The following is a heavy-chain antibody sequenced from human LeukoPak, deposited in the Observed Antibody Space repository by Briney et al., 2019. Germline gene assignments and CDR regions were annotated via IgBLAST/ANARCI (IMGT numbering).Heavy chain of an antibody. Sequence: ASVKVSCQASAYTFVGYYMHWVRQAPGQGLEWMGWINPNSGGTNYAQKFQGRVTMTRDTSISTAYMKLSSLRSDDTAVYYCARVSEELVIDHWGQGTLVTVS. D-gene: IGHD2-8*02. V-gene: IGHV1-2*02. CDR3: ARVSEELVIDH. CDR1: AYTFVGYY. CDR2: INPNSGGT. J-gene: IGHJ4*02.